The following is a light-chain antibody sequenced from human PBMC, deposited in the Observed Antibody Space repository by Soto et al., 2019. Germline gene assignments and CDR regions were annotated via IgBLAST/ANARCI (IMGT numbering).Light chain of an antibody. Sequence: SQLTQSPSSLSASVGDRVTITCRASQDISNYLAWYQQKPGKAPKLLIYAASTLESGVPSRFSGRGSGTDFTLTINSLQPDDFATYYCQHYNSYSEAFGQGTKVDI. J-gene: IGKJ1*01. CDR1: QDISNY. V-gene: IGKV1-9*01. CDR2: AAS. CDR3: QHYNSYSEA.